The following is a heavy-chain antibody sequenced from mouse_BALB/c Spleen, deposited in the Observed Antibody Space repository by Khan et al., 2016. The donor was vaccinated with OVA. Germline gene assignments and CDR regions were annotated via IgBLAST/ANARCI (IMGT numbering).Heavy chain of an antibody. CDR1: DYTFTTYT. J-gene: IGHJ3*01. D-gene: IGHD2-14*01. CDR2: IIPSSDYS. V-gene: IGHV1-4*01. Sequence: VQLQQSGAELARPGASVKMSCKASDYTFTTYTIHWVKQRPGQGLEWIGYIIPSSDYSNYNQKFKDKATLTADKSSNTAYMQLSSLKSEDSAVYYCAGEGAYYRSEGWVAYWGQGTLVTVSA. CDR3: AGEGAYYRSEGWVAY.